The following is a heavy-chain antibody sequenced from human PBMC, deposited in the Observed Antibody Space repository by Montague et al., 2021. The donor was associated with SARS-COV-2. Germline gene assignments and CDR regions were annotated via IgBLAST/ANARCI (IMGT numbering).Heavy chain of an antibody. J-gene: IGHJ6*02. CDR3: TSGREGNYNVMDV. V-gene: IGHV6-1*01. CDR1: GDTVSSNSAT. CDR2: TYYRSKWYN. Sequence: CVISGDTVSSNSATWNWVRRSPSRGLEWLGRTYYRSKWYNDYAVSARGRVTINPDTSKNQFSLQLNSVTPEDTAIYYCTSGREGNYNVMDVWGQGTTVTVSS. D-gene: IGHD1-1*01.